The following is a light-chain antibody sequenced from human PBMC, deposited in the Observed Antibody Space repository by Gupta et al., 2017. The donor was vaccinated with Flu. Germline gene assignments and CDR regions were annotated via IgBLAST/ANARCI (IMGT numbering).Light chain of an antibody. V-gene: IGLV2-14*03. Sequence: TGTSRDVGNYNYVSWYQQYPGKAPKLMIYDVSNRPSGISNRFSGSKSGNTASLTISGLQAEDEADYYCSSYTISSSYLFGTGTKVSVL. CDR2: DVS. CDR1: SRDVGNYNY. J-gene: IGLJ1*01. CDR3: SSYTISSSYL.